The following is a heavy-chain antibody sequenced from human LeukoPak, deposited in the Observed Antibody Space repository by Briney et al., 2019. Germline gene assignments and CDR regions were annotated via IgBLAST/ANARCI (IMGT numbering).Heavy chain of an antibody. Sequence: ASVKVSCKASGYIFTSYYMHWVRQAPGQGLEWMGIINPSGGSTSYAQKFQGRVTMTRDTSTSTVYMELSSLRSEDTAVYYCARDATSYYYDSSGPPDYWGQGTLVTVSS. CDR3: ARDATSYYYDSSGPPDY. D-gene: IGHD3-22*01. J-gene: IGHJ4*02. V-gene: IGHV1-46*01. CDR2: INPSGGST. CDR1: GYIFTSYY.